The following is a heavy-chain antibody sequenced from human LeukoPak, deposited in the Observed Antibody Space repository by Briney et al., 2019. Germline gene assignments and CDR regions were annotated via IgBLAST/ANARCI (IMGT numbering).Heavy chain of an antibody. CDR3: ARHGSGRNYFVPFDY. CDR2: IRRLGTDE. Sequence: PGGSLALSCAAPGFTFTDFAMHWVRQAPGERPEWVAFIRRLGTDERYADSVRGRFVISRDNSKNTLYLQMNSVTADDTAVYYCARHGSGRNYFVPFDYWGQGTLVTVSS. J-gene: IGHJ4*02. CDR1: GFTFTDFA. D-gene: IGHD1-26*01. V-gene: IGHV3-30*02.